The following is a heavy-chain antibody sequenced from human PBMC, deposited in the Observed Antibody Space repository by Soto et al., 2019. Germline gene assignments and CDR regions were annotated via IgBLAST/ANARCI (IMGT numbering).Heavy chain of an antibody. Sequence: EVQLLESGGGLVQPGGSLGFSCAASGFTFSSYAMNWVRQAPGKGLEWVSVISGSSDSTYYADSVKGRFTISRDNSKNTLYLQMNSLRAEDTAIYYCARRGSGIYYDYWGQGTLVTVSS. CDR2: ISGSSDST. J-gene: IGHJ4*02. CDR3: ARRGSGIYYDY. D-gene: IGHD1-26*01. V-gene: IGHV3-23*01. CDR1: GFTFSSYA.